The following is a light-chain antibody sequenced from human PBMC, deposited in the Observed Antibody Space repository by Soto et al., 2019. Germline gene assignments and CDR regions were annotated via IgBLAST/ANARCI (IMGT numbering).Light chain of an antibody. Sequence: DIQMTQSPSTLSASVGDRVTITCRASQSISSWLAWYQQKPGKAPKLLIYDASSLESGVPSRFSGSGSGTEFTLTISSLQPDDCATYYGQQYNSYSPTFGQGTKVEIK. J-gene: IGKJ1*01. CDR2: DAS. CDR3: QQYNSYSPT. V-gene: IGKV1-5*01. CDR1: QSISSW.